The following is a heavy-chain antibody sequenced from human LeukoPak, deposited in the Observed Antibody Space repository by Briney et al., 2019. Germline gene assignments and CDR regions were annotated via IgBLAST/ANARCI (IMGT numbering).Heavy chain of an antibody. Sequence: GGSLRLSCAASGFTFSSYAMNWVRHAPGKGLEWVSGISGSGYSTYYADSVKGRFTISRDNSRDNSKNTLYLQMKSLRAEDTAVYYCAKDRSCVSAACHGGFDSWGQGTLVTVSS. D-gene: IGHD3-16*01. V-gene: IGHV3-23*01. CDR2: ISGSGYST. CDR1: GFTFSSYA. CDR3: AKDRSCVSAACHGGFDS. J-gene: IGHJ4*02.